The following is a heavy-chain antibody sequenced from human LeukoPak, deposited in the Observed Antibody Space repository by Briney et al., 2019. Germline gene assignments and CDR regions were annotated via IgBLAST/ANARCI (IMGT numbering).Heavy chain of an antibody. J-gene: IGHJ4*02. V-gene: IGHV3-30*04. CDR1: GFTFSSYA. CDR2: ISYDGSNK. Sequence: GRSLRPSCAASGFTFSSYAMHWVRQAPGKGLEWVAVISYDGSNKYYADSVKGRFTISRDNSKNTLYLQMNSLRAEDTAVYYCARDLWFGELPNYFDHWGQGTLVTVSS. CDR3: ARDLWFGELPNYFDH. D-gene: IGHD3-10*01.